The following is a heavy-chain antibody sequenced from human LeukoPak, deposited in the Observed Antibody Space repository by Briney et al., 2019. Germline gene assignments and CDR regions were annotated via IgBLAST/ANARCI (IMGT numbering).Heavy chain of an antibody. CDR3: ARDGLSLGGSGRLNWFDP. CDR1: GYTFTGYY. CDR2: INPNSGGT. J-gene: IGHJ5*02. V-gene: IGHV1-2*02. Sequence: EASVKVSCKASGYTFTGYYMHWVRQAPGQGLEWMGWINPNSGGTNYAQKFQGRVTMTRDTSISTAYMELSSLRSEDTAVYYCARDGLSLGGSGRLNWFDPWGQGTLVTVSS. D-gene: IGHD3-10*01.